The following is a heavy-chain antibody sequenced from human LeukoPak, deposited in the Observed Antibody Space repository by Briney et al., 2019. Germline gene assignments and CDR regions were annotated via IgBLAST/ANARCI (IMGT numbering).Heavy chain of an antibody. Sequence: SETLSLTCAVYSDSFSGYYWSWIRQPPGKGLEGIGEINHSGSTNYNPSLKSRVTISVDTSKNQFSLKLSAVTAADTAVYYCAGPAEYGSGSRYAFDIWGQGTMVTVSS. J-gene: IGHJ3*02. CDR2: INHSGST. D-gene: IGHD3-10*01. CDR3: AGPAEYGSGSRYAFDI. V-gene: IGHV4-34*01. CDR1: SDSFSGYY.